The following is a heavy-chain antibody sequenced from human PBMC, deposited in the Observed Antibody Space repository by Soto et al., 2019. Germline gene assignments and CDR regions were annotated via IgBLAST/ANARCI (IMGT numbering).Heavy chain of an antibody. CDR3: AREDRWSDSGWFDP. Sequence: QVQLVESGGGVVQPGKSLTLSCAASGFPFSTCAMHWVRQAPGKGLEWVALISYDGYNKYYGDSVRGRFTISRDNSKNTLYLQVNSLGTGDTAGYYCAREDRWSDSGWFDPWGQGTLVSVSS. V-gene: IGHV3-30-3*01. CDR2: ISYDGYNK. J-gene: IGHJ5*02. D-gene: IGHD1-26*01. CDR1: GFPFSTCA.